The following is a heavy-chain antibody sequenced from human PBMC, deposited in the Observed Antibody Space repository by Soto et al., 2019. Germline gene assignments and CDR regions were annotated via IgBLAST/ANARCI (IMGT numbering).Heavy chain of an antibody. Sequence: EVQLLESGGGLVQPGGSLRLSCAASGFSFSTFEMSWVRQAPGRGLEWVSLISDDSSRTYYADAVKGRFTISRDNSKYTLYLQMNSLTAEDTAVYACVKGGWLDFWGQGTLVTVSS. CDR2: ISDDSSRT. D-gene: IGHD3-16*01. CDR3: VKGGWLDF. J-gene: IGHJ5*01. CDR1: GFSFSTFE. V-gene: IGHV3-23*01.